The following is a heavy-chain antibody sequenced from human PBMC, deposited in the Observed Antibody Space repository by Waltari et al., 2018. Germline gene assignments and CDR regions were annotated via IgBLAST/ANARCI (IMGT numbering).Heavy chain of an antibody. CDR3: AADAVYCSGGSCYSVPYDY. V-gene: IGHV1-24*01. J-gene: IGHJ4*02. D-gene: IGHD2-15*01. CDR2: FDPEDGET. CDR1: GYTPPEFS. Sequence: QVQLVQSGAEVKKPGASVKGSRKLSGYTPPEFSLHRVGQAPGKRLEWMGGFDPEDGETIYAQKFQGRVTMTEDTSTDTAYMELSSLRSEDTAVYYCAADAVYCSGGSCYSVPYDYWGQGTLVTVSS.